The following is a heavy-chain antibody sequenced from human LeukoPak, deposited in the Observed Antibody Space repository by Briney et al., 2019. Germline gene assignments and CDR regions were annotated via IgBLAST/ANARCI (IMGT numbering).Heavy chain of an antibody. CDR3: TTIVGSSWYGIDY. D-gene: IGHD6-13*01. J-gene: IGHJ4*02. Sequence: PGGSLRLSCVASGFTFSTAWMSWLRQAPGKGLEWVGRIKSKTDGGTTDYAAPVKGRFTISRDDSKNTLYLQMNSLKTEDTAVYYCTTIVGSSWYGIDYWGQGTLVAVSS. CDR2: IKSKTDGGTT. V-gene: IGHV3-15*01. CDR1: GFTFSTAW.